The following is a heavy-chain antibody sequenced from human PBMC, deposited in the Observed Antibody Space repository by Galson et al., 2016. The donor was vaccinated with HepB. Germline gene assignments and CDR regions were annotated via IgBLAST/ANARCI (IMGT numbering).Heavy chain of an antibody. V-gene: IGHV5-51*03. J-gene: IGHJ4*02. D-gene: IGHD5-12*01. CDR1: GFAFSTHW. CDR3: ARRYSGASRGGLDY. CDR2: VYPGDSDA. Sequence: QSGAEVKKPGESLKISCKASGFAFSTHWIAWVRQMPGKGLEWMGMVYPGDSDARYSPSFQGQVTMSADRSINTAYLQWSSLKASDTAIYFCARRYSGASRGGLDYWGQGTLVTASS.